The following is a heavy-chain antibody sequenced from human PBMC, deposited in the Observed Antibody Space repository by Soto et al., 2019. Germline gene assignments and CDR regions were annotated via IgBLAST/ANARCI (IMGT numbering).Heavy chain of an antibody. D-gene: IGHD3-3*02. CDR3: ARGRHFWSGFDYYYYMDV. V-gene: IGHV4-59*01. CDR2: IYYSGST. CDR1: GGSISSYY. J-gene: IGHJ6*03. Sequence: QVQLQESGPGLVKPSETLSLTCTVSGGSISSYYWSWIRQPPGKGLEWIGYIYYSGSTNYNPSLKSRVTISVDTSKHQFSLKLSSVTAADTAVYYCARGRHFWSGFDYYYYMDVWGKGTTVTVSS.